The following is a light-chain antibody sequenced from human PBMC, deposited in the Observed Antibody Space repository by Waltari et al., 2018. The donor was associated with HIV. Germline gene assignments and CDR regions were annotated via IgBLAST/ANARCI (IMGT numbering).Light chain of an antibody. V-gene: IGLV1-40*01. CDR3: QSYDSSLSIV. Sequence: QSLLTQPPSVSGAPGQRVTISCTGSSSNMGAGYHVPWYQQLPGTAPKPLIYGNSNRPSGVPDRFSGSKSGTSASLAITGLQAEDEADYYCQSYDSSLSIVFGTGTKVTVL. CDR1: SSNMGAGYH. J-gene: IGLJ1*01. CDR2: GNS.